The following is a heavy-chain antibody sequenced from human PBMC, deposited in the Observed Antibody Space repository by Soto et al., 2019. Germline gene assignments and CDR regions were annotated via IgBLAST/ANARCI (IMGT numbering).Heavy chain of an antibody. CDR1: GGTFSSYT. D-gene: IGHD5-12*01. CDR3: AIGQRGGEYSGYVFDY. CDR2: IIPITGIA. Sequence: QVQLVQSGAEVKKPGSSVKVSCKASGGTFSSYTISWVRQAPGQGLEWMGRIIPITGIANYAQKFQGGVTITADKSTSTAYMELSSLRSEDTAVYYCAIGQRGGEYSGYVFDYWGQGTLVTVSS. V-gene: IGHV1-69*02. J-gene: IGHJ4*02.